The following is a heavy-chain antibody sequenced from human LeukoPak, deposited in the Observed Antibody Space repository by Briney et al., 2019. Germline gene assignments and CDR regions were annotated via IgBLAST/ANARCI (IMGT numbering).Heavy chain of an antibody. J-gene: IGHJ4*02. CDR3: ARGPYDGTFYFDS. Sequence: SVKVSCKISGGTFGSYGISWVRQAPGQGLEWMGRTIPIRGMTNYAQKFQGTVTITADTSTSTAYMELSSLTSEDTAVYFCARGPYDGTFYFDSWGQGTLVIVSS. V-gene: IGHV1-69*04. CDR1: GGTFGSYG. CDR2: TIPIRGMT. D-gene: IGHD3-16*01.